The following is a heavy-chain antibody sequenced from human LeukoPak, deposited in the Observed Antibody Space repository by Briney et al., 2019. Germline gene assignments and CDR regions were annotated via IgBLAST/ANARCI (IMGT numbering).Heavy chain of an antibody. J-gene: IGHJ4*02. Sequence: GRSLRLSCAASGFNFDDFAMHWVRQAPGKGLEWVSGISWNSGTVGYADSVKGRFTVSRDNAKNSLYLQMNSLRVEDTAFYYCIKATERFYDSRNDYWGQGTLVTVSS. CDR2: ISWNSGTV. CDR1: GFNFDDFA. CDR3: IKATERFYDSRNDY. V-gene: IGHV3-9*01. D-gene: IGHD3-22*01.